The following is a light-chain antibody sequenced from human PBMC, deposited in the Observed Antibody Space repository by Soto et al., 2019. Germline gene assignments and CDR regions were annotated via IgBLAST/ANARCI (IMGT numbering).Light chain of an antibody. CDR3: QKYNSAPRA. Sequence: DIQMTQSPSSLSASVGDRVTITCRASPVISNYLAWYQQKPGKAHKLLIYAASTLQSGVPSRFSGSGSGTDFTLTISSLQPEDVATYYCQKYNSAPRAFGQGTKVEIK. CDR1: PVISNY. J-gene: IGKJ1*01. V-gene: IGKV1-27*01. CDR2: AAS.